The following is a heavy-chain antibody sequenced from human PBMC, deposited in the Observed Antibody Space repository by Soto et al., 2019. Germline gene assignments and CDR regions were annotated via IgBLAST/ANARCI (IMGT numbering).Heavy chain of an antibody. CDR2: INTGKGNT. D-gene: IGHD3-9*01. Sequence: AAVKVSCKASGYNFSTYALLWGRQAPGQGLEWMGWINTGKGNTKYSQKFQGRVTMTRDTSASTAFLELSSLKSEDTAVYYCARFERLYYLYYVMAFCGQGSTVTVSS. CDR3: ARFERLYYLYYVMAF. V-gene: IGHV1-3*04. J-gene: IGHJ6*02. CDR1: GYNFSTYA.